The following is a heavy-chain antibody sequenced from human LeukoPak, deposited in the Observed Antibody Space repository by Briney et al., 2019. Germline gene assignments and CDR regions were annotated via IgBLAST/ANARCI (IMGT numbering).Heavy chain of an antibody. CDR2: INHSGST. Sequence: PSETLSLTCAVYGGSFSGYYWSWIRQPPGKGLEWIGEINHSGSTNYNPSLKSRVTISVDTSKNQFSLKLSSVTAADTAVYYCARCYYDSSGYYPGVRYYYCMDVWGKGTTVTVSS. CDR1: GGSFSGYY. J-gene: IGHJ6*03. CDR3: ARCYYDSSGYYPGVRYYYCMDV. V-gene: IGHV4-34*01. D-gene: IGHD3-22*01.